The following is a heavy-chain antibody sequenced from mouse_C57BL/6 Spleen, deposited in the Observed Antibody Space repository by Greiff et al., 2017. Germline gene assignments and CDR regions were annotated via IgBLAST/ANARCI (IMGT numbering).Heavy chain of an antibody. CDR2: IDPEDGDT. Sequence: EVQLQQSGAELVRPGASVKLSCTASGFNIKDYYMHWVKQRPEQGLEWIGRIDPEDGDTEYAPKFQGKATMTADTSSNTAYLQLSSLTSEDTAVYYCSYDGYGNYFDYWGQGTTLTVSS. CDR3: SYDGYGNYFDY. V-gene: IGHV14-1*01. D-gene: IGHD2-3*01. J-gene: IGHJ2*01. CDR1: GFNIKDYY.